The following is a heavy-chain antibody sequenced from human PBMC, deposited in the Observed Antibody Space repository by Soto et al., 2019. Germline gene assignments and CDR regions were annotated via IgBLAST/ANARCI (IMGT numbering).Heavy chain of an antibody. CDR2: IYYSGST. Sequence: QLQLRESGPGLVKPSETLSLTCTVSGGSISSSSSYWGWIRQPPGKGLEWIGSIYYSGSTYYNPSLKSRVTISVDTSKNQFSLKLNSVTAADTAVYYCARRGLVGATTFDYWGQGTLVTVSS. D-gene: IGHD1-26*01. J-gene: IGHJ4*02. CDR3: ARRGLVGATTFDY. V-gene: IGHV4-39*01. CDR1: GGSISSSSSY.